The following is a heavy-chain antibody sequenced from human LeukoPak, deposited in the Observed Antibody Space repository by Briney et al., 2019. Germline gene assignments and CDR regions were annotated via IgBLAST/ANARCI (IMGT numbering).Heavy chain of an antibody. CDR3: ARNDAKMVTVDY. CDR2: IHYGANT. Sequence: SETLSLTCTVSGVSITSSSYYWGWIRQPPGKGPEWIGSIHYGANTYRNPSLKSRVTISMDTSKNHFSLSLSSVTAADTAVYYCARNDAKMVTVDYWGQGALVTVSS. V-gene: IGHV4-39*02. CDR1: GVSITSSSYY. D-gene: IGHD2-21*02. J-gene: IGHJ4*02.